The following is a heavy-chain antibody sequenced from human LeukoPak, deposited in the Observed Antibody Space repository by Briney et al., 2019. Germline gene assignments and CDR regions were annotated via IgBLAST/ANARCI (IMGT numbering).Heavy chain of an antibody. V-gene: IGHV1-18*01. D-gene: IGHD6-19*01. CDR2: ISAYSGNT. Sequence: ASVKVSCKASGGTFSSYAISWARQAPGQGLEWMGWISAYSGNTNYAQNLQGRVTLTTDTSTSTAYMELRSLKSDDTAVYYCARVYSSGYYVPGYWGQGTLVTVSS. J-gene: IGHJ4*02. CDR1: GGTFSSYA. CDR3: ARVYSSGYYVPGY.